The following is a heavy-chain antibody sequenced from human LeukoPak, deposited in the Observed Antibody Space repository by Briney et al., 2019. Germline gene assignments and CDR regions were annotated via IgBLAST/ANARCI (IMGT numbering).Heavy chain of an antibody. J-gene: IGHJ4*02. CDR1: GYSFTSYW. D-gene: IGHD6-19*01. CDR3: ARAFYSSGFFFDY. CDR2: IYPGDSDT. Sequence: ESLKISCKGSGYSFTSYWIGWVRQMPGKGLEWTGIIYPGDSDTRYSPSFQGQVTISADKSINTAYLQWSSLKASDTAMYYCARAFYSSGFFFDYWGQGTLVTVSS. V-gene: IGHV5-51*01.